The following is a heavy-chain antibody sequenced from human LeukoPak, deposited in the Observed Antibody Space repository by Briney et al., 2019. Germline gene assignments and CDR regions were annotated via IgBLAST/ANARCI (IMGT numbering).Heavy chain of an antibody. CDR3: ARDVGAGSADYYFDY. D-gene: IGHD2-21*01. CDR2: INHSGST. CDR1: GGSFSGYY. V-gene: IGHV4-34*01. J-gene: IGHJ4*02. Sequence: SETLSLTCAVYGGSFSGYYWSWIRQPPGKGLEWIGEINHSGSTNYNPSLKSRVTISVDTSKNQFSLKLSSVTVADTAVYYCARDVGAGSADYYFDYWGQGTLVTVSS.